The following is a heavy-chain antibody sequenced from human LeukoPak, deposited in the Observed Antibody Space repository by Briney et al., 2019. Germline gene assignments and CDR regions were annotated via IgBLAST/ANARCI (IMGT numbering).Heavy chain of an antibody. D-gene: IGHD2-15*01. V-gene: IGHV4-39*01. Sequence: SETLSLTCTGSGGSLSRRSYYWGGVRQPPGTGREGIGSIYYSGSTYYNPSLKSRGTISVGTSKNQFPLKLSSVTAPDPAVYYCARQKAAPTDVWGKGTTVTVSS. CDR1: GGSLSRRSYY. J-gene: IGHJ6*04. CDR2: IYYSGST. CDR3: ARQKAAPTDV.